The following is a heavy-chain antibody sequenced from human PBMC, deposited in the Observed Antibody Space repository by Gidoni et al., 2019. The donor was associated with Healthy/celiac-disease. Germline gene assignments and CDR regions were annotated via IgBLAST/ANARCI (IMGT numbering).Heavy chain of an antibody. D-gene: IGHD1-26*01. CDR2: IIPILGIA. V-gene: IGHV1-69*08. CDR3: AREVGATFPFDI. CDR1: GGTFSSYT. Sequence: QVQLVQSGAEVKKPGCSVKVSCTASGGTFSSYTISWVRQAPGQGLEWMGRIIPILGIANYAQKFQGRVTITADKSTSTASMELSSLRSEDTAVYYCAREVGATFPFDIWGQVTMVTVSS. J-gene: IGHJ3*02.